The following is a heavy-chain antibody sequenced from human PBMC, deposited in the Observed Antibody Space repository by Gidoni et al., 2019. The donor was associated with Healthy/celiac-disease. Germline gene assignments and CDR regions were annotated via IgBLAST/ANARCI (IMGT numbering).Heavy chain of an antibody. V-gene: IGHV3-9*01. D-gene: IGHD6-19*01. CDR3: AKDMYSSGREGGVDY. J-gene: IGHJ4*02. CDR2: ISWNSGSI. Sequence: EVQLVESGGGLVQPGRSLRLSCAASGFTFDDYAMHWVRQAPGKGLEWVSGISWNSGSIGYADSVKGRFTISRDNAKNSLYLQMNSLRAEDTALYYCAKDMYSSGREGGVDYWGQGTLVTVSS. CDR1: GFTFDDYA.